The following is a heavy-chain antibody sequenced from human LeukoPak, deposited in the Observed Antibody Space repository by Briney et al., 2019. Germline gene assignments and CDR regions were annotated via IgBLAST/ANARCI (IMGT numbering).Heavy chain of an antibody. J-gene: IGHJ4*02. CDR3: ARDVTHCGGDCYSGDY. CDR1: GFTFSSYT. V-gene: IGHV3-21*01. CDR2: ISSSSSYI. D-gene: IGHD2-21*02. Sequence: TGGSLRLSCAASGFTFSSYTMNWVRKAPGKGLEWVSSISSSSSYINYADSVKGRFTISRDNAKNSLYLQMNSLRAEDTAVYYCARDVTHCGGDCYSGDYWGQGTLVTVSS.